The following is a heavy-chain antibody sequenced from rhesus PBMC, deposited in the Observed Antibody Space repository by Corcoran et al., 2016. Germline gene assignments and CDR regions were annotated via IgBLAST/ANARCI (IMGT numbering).Heavy chain of an antibody. CDR1: GGSISGYYY. CDR3: ASLYYNIWTGYATFDY. CDR2: IYGSSTST. J-gene: IGHJ4*01. Sequence: QVQLQQWGEGLVKPSETLSLTCAVYGGSISGYYYWSWIRQHPGKGLEWIGYIYGSSTSTNYNPSLKSRVTISKDTSKNQFSLKLSSVTAADTAVYYCASLYYNIWTGYATFDYWGQGVLVTVSS. D-gene: IGHD3-3*01. V-gene: IGHV4-73*01.